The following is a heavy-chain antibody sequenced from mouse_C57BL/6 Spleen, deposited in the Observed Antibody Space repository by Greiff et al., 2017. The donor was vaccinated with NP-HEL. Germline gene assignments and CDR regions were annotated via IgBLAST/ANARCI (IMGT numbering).Heavy chain of an antibody. Sequence: VQLQQSGAELAMPGASVKLSCKASGYTFTSYGISWVKQRTGQGLEWIGEIYPRSGNTYYNEKFKGKATLTADKSSSTAYMELRSLTSEDSAVYFCAREDYYGSSSYYFDYWGQGTTLTVSS. V-gene: IGHV1-81*01. CDR3: AREDYYGSSSYYFDY. CDR1: GYTFTSYG. J-gene: IGHJ2*01. CDR2: IYPRSGNT. D-gene: IGHD1-1*01.